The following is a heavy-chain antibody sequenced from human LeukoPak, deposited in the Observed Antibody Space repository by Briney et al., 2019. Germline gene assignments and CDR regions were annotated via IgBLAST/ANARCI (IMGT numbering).Heavy chain of an antibody. J-gene: IGHJ4*01. V-gene: IGHV4-4*07. Sequence: PSETLSLTCTVPGDSINRYLWTWIRQPAGRGLEWIGRIYDSGTTNYRPSLKSRVSMSVETPKNQFSLRLSSVTAADTAVYYCARQSDSGGYFEYWGQGIRVTVSS. CDR2: IYDSGTT. CDR1: GDSINRYL. D-gene: IGHD2-15*01. CDR3: ARQSDSGGYFEY.